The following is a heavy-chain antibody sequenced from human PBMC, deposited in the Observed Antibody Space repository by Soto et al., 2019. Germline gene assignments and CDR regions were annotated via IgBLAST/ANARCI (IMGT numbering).Heavy chain of an antibody. V-gene: IGHV4-59*01. CDR2: IYNSGST. D-gene: IGHD4-17*01. CDR3: AYGDSRGPFDS. CDR1: GGSISSYY. J-gene: IGHJ4*02. Sequence: PAETLSLTCTVSGGSISSYYWSWIRQPPGKGLEWIGYIYNSGSTNYNPSLKSRVTISVDTSKNQFSLKLSSVTAADTAVYYCAYGDSRGPFDSWGQGTLVTVSS.